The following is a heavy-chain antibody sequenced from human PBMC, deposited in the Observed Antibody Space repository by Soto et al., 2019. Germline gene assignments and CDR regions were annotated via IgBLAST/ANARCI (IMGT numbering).Heavy chain of an antibody. CDR1: GGTFSSYA. CDR3: ARAPFIAAAGTHYFDY. CDR2: IIPIFGTA. V-gene: IGHV1-69*13. Sequence: GASVKVSCKASGGTFSSYAISWVRQAPGQGLEWMGGIIPIFGTANYAQKFQGRVTITADESTSTAYMELSSLRSEDTAVYYCARAPFIAAAGTHYFDYWGQGTLVTVSS. J-gene: IGHJ4*02. D-gene: IGHD6-13*01.